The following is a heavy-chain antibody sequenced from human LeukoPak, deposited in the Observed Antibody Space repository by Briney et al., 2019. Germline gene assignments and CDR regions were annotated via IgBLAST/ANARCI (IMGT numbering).Heavy chain of an antibody. D-gene: IGHD3-10*01. CDR3: ARGGNQSGKFDP. CDR2: ISAYNGNT. Sequence: ASVKVSCKASGYTFTSYGISWVRQAPGQGLEWMGWISAYNGNTNYAQKLQGRVTITTDTSTSTAYMELRSLRSADTAVYYCARGGNQSGKFDPWGQGTLVTVSS. J-gene: IGHJ5*02. V-gene: IGHV1-18*01. CDR1: GYTFTSYG.